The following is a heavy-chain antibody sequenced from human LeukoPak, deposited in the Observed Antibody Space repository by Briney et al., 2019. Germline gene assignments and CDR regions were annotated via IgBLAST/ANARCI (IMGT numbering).Heavy chain of an antibody. CDR2: ISRNSGSI. D-gene: IGHD3-22*01. CDR1: GFTFDDYA. J-gene: IGHJ4*02. V-gene: IGHV3-9*03. Sequence: GRSLRLSCAASGFTFDDYAMHWVRQAPGKGLEWVSGISRNSGSIGYADSVKGRFTISRDNAKNSLYLQMNSLRAEDMALYYCAKGVSSSGYSFPDYWGQGTLVTVSS. CDR3: AKGVSSSGYSFPDY.